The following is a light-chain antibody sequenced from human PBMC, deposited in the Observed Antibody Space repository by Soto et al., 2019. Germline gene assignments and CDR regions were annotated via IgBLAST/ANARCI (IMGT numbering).Light chain of an antibody. J-gene: IGLJ1*01. CDR1: SSNIGTGYD. V-gene: IGLV1-40*01. CDR2: GNS. Sequence: QSVLTQPPSVSGAPGQRVTISCTGSSSNIGTGYDVHWYQQLPGTAPKLLIYGNSNRPSGVPDRFSGSKSGTSASLAITGLQAEDEADYYCQSSDSSRFYVFGTGTKVTVL. CDR3: QSSDSSRFYV.